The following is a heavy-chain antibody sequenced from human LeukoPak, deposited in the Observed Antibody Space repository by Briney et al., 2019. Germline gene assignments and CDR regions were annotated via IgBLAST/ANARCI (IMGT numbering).Heavy chain of an antibody. Sequence: PSQTLSLTCTVSGGSNSSGSYYWSWIRQPAGKGLEWIGRIYTSGSTNYNPSLKSRVTISVDTSKNQFSLKLSSVTAADTAVYYCAREGEMATVTDWGQGTLVTVSS. J-gene: IGHJ4*02. CDR1: GGSNSSGSYY. D-gene: IGHD5-24*01. CDR2: IYTSGST. CDR3: AREGEMATVTD. V-gene: IGHV4-61*02.